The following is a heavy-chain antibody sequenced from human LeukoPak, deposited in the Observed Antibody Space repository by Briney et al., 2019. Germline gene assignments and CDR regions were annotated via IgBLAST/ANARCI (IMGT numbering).Heavy chain of an antibody. V-gene: IGHV4-59*11. CDR1: GGSISSHY. CDR2: IYYSGST. Sequence: SETLSLTCTVSGGSISSHYWSWIRQPPGKGLEWIGYIYYSGSTNYNPSLKSRVTISVDTSKNQFSLKLSSVTAADTAVYYCARHNSYRPDYYYYYYMDVWGKGTTVTVSS. D-gene: IGHD5-18*01. CDR3: ARHNSYRPDYYYYYYMDV. J-gene: IGHJ6*03.